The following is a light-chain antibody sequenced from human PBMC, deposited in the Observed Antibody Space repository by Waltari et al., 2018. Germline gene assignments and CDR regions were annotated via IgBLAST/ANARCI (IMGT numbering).Light chain of an antibody. CDR2: GAS. J-gene: IGKJ1*01. Sequence: EIVVTQSPATLSLSPGERATLSCRASENVDTNIAWYQQKPGKPPRLLISGASTRATDIPPRFSGSGSGTEFTLSISSLQSEDFAVYYCHQYKNWPPWTFGQGTKVEIK. CDR3: HQYKNWPPWT. CDR1: ENVDTN. V-gene: IGKV3-15*01.